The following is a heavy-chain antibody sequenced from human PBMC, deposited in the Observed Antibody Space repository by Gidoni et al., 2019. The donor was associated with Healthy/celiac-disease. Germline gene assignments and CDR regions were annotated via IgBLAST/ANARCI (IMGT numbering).Heavy chain of an antibody. CDR3: VQLWLEEHDAFDI. D-gene: IGHD5-18*01. V-gene: IGHV1-69*02. CDR1: GGTFSSYT. Sequence: EVSCKASGGTFSSYTISWVRQAPGQGLEWMGRIIPILGIANYAQKFQGRVTITADKSTSTAYMELSSLRSEDTAVYYCVQLWLEEHDAFDIWGQGTMVTVSS. CDR2: IIPILGIA. J-gene: IGHJ3*02.